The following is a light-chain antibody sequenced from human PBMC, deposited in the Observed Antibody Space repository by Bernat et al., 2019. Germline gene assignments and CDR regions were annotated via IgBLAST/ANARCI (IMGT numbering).Light chain of an antibody. CDR2: DVS. CDR3: SSYTSSTTV. J-gene: IGLJ1*01. V-gene: IGLV2-14*03. Sequence: QSALTQPASVSGSPGQSIIISCTGTSSDVGGYNSVSWYQQHPGKAPKLMMYDVSNRPSGVSNRFSGSKSGNTASLTISGLQAEDEAEYYCSSYTSSTTVFGTGTKVTVL. CDR1: SSDVGGYNS.